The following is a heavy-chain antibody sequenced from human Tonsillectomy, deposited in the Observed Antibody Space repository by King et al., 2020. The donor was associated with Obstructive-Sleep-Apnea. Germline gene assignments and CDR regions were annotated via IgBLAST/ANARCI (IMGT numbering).Heavy chain of an antibody. CDR1: GFTFSSYW. CDR3: VRDPRENWYFDL. Sequence: VQLVESGGDLVQPGGSLRLSCAASGFTFSSYWMHWVRQAPGKGLVWVSRINSDGSSTTCADSVKGRFTISRDNAKNTLYLQMNSLRAEDTAVYYCVRDPRENWYFDLWGRGTLVTVSS. CDR2: INSDGSST. D-gene: IGHD1-26*01. J-gene: IGHJ2*01. V-gene: IGHV3-74*01.